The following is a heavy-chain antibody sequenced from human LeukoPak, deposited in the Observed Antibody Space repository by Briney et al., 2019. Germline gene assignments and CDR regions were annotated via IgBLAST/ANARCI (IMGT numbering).Heavy chain of an antibody. J-gene: IGHJ4*02. CDR2: VSFDGSSK. D-gene: IGHD3-10*01. CDR1: GFTFSSYA. CDR3: ARSNCDSCYMGVWYYFDY. Sequence: PGRSLRLSCAASGFTFSSYAMHWVRQAPGKGLEWVAAVSFDGSSKYYADSVKGRFTFSRDNSKNTLYLQMNSLRAEDTAVYYCARSNCDSCYMGVWYYFDYWGQGATVTVSS. V-gene: IGHV3-30*14.